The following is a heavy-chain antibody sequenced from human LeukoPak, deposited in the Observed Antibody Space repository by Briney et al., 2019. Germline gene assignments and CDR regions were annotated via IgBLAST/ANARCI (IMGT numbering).Heavy chain of an antibody. CDR3: ARDQRVTGRPDIDY. D-gene: IGHD6-6*01. CDR2: ISSDGSSA. V-gene: IGHV3-74*03. J-gene: IGHJ4*02. Sequence: GGSLRLSCAASGFTFRNHWMHWVRQTPGKGLVWVSRISSDGSSATYADSVKGRFTISRDTAKNTLYLQMNNLRAEDTAMYYCARDQRVTGRPDIDYWGQGTLVIVSS. CDR1: GFTFRNHW.